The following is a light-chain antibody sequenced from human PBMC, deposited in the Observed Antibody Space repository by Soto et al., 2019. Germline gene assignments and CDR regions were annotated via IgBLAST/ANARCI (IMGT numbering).Light chain of an antibody. CDR3: QQYGRSLSWP. V-gene: IGKV3-20*01. CDR1: QSVSSTY. CDR2: GAS. Sequence: EIVLTQSPGTLSLSPGERATLSCRASQSVSSTYLAWYQQKPGQAPRLLIYGASSRATDIPDRFSGSGSGTDFTLTISRLEPEVFAVYYCQQYGRSLSWPFCQGPKVDIK. J-gene: IGKJ1*01.